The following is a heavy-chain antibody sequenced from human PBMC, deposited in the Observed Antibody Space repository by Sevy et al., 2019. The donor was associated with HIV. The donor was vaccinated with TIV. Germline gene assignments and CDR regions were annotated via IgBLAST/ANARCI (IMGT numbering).Heavy chain of an antibody. V-gene: IGHV1-24*01. CDR3: ATTKDYYDSSGCPFDY. Sequence: ASEVSCKVSGYTLTQVSMHWVRQAPGEGLEWMGSFDPEDGETIYAQKFQGRVTMTEDTSTDTAYMELNSLRSEDTAVYFCATTKDYYDSSGCPFDYWGQGTLVTVSS. CDR2: FDPEDGET. CDR1: GYTLTQVS. J-gene: IGHJ4*02. D-gene: IGHD3-22*01.